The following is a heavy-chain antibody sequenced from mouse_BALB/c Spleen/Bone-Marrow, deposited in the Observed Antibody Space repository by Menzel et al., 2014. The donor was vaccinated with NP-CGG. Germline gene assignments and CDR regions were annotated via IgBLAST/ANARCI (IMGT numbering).Heavy chain of an antibody. CDR3: ASYRCGWYFDV. Sequence: VQLQQSGAELVKPGASVKLSCTASGFNIXDTYLHWVKQRPEQGLDWIGRIDPAIFTKYDPKFQGKATITADTSSNTAYMHLSSQTSEDTAVYYCASYRCGWYFDVWGAGTTVTVSS. D-gene: IGHD2-14*01. J-gene: IGHJ1*01. V-gene: IGHV14-3*02. CDR1: GFNIXDTY. CDR2: IDPAIFT.